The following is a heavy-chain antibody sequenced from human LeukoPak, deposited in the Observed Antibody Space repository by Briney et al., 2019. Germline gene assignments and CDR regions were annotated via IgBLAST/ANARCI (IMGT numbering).Heavy chain of an antibody. Sequence: SETLSLTCTVSGGSISSSSYYWGWIRQPPGKGLEWIGSIYYSGSTYYNPSLKSRVTISVDTSKNQFSLKLSSVTAADTAVYYCARDGNPHGYVGNWFDPWGQGTLVTVSS. CDR2: IYYSGST. D-gene: IGHD5-12*01. CDR3: ARDGNPHGYVGNWFDP. J-gene: IGHJ5*02. V-gene: IGHV4-39*02. CDR1: GGSISSSSYY.